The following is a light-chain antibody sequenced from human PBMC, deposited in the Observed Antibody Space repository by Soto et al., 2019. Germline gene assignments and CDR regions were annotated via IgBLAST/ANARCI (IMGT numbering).Light chain of an antibody. CDR2: ANI. V-gene: IGLV1-40*01. CDR3: HSYDSTLSARYV. CDR1: SSNIGAGYD. Sequence: QSVLTQPPSVSGAPGQRVTISCTGSSSNIGAGYDVHWYQQRPGAAPKLLISANINRPSGVPDRFSGSKSGTSASLAITGRQADDEGDYYCHSYDSTLSARYVFGTGTKLTVL. J-gene: IGLJ1*01.